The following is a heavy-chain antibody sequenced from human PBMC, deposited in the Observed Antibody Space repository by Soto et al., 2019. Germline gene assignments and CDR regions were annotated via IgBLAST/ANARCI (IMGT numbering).Heavy chain of an antibody. D-gene: IGHD3-16*01. J-gene: IGHJ6*02. Sequence: QVQLVESGGGVVQPGRSLRLSCAASGFTFSHYGIHWVRQAPGKGLEWVALISDDGSNKYYADSLKGRFTISRDNSKNALYLHMNSLVAEDTAVYYWAKTLGRKKSSSVYYYGMDVWGQGTTVTVSS. CDR1: GFTFSHYG. CDR3: AKTLGRKKSSSVYYYGMDV. CDR2: ISDDGSNK. V-gene: IGHV3-30*18.